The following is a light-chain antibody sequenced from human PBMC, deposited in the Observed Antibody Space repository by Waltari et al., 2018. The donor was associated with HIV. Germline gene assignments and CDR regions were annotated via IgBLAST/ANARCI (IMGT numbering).Light chain of an antibody. Sequence: DIVLTQSPGTLSLSPGERATLSCRARQNVGNNLAWYQQKPGQAPRLLIYISSSRATGIPDRFSGSGSGTDFTLTISRLEPEDFALYYCQQYGSSPYTFGQGTSLQIK. J-gene: IGKJ2*01. CDR3: QQYGSSPYT. V-gene: IGKV3-20*01. CDR2: ISS. CDR1: QNVGNN.